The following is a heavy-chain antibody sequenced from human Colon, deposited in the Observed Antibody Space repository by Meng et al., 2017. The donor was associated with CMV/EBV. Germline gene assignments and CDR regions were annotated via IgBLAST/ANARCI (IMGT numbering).Heavy chain of an antibody. D-gene: IGHD4-11*01. CDR3: ARDLSGYYSSPYYSYYGMDV. J-gene: IGHJ6*02. CDR1: GFIFTSYT. V-gene: IGHV3-48*03. Sequence: GESLKISCAASGFIFTSYTMNWVRQAPGKGLEWISYINSRGTTIYYADSVKGRFTISRDNAKNSLYLQMYNLRAEDTAVYYCARDLSGYYSSPYYSYYGMDVWGQGTTVTVSS. CDR2: INSRGTTI.